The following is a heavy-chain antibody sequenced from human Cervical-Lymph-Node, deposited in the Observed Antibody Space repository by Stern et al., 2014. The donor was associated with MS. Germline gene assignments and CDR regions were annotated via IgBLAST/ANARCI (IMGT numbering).Heavy chain of an antibody. CDR1: GYTFTSYT. V-gene: IGHV1-3*04. CDR3: ARLHSSGWSFQH. CDR2: INTGNGNT. D-gene: IGHD6-19*01. J-gene: IGHJ1*01. Sequence: VQLVQSGAEVKKPGASVKVSCKASGYTFTSYTMHWVRQAPGQRLEWMGWINTGNGNTKYSQKFQGRITITRDTSASTAYMELSSLRSEDTAVYYCARLHSSGWSFQHWGQGTLVTVSS.